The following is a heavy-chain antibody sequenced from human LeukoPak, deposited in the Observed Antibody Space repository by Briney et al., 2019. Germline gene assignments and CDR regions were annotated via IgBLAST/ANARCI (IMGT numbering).Heavy chain of an antibody. D-gene: IGHD3-10*01. CDR2: IIPIFGTA. CDR3: ARGKGYYDSGSYYTPFYFDY. Sequence: SVKVSCKASGGTFSSYAISWVRQAPGQGLEWMGGIIPIFGTANYAQKFQGRVTITADESTSTAYIELSSLRSEDTAVYYCARGKGYYDSGSYYTPFYFDYWGQGTLVTVSS. CDR1: GGTFSSYA. V-gene: IGHV1-69*01. J-gene: IGHJ4*02.